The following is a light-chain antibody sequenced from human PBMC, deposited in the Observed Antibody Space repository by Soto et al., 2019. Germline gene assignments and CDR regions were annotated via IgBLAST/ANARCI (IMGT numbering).Light chain of an antibody. Sequence: EVVLTQSPDTLSLSPGERATLSCRASQYINTRLAWYQHRPGQAPRLLIYQTSIRAAGIPARFSASGTGTDFTLTISDVQPEEFAVYYCHQRQSWPRTFGQGTKVDI. CDR1: QYINTR. CDR2: QTS. J-gene: IGKJ1*01. V-gene: IGKV3-11*01. CDR3: HQRQSWPRT.